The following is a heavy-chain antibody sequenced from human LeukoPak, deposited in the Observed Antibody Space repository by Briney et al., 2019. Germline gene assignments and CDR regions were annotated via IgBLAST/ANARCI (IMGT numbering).Heavy chain of an antibody. D-gene: IGHD6-25*01. J-gene: IGHJ6*03. Sequence: GASVNVSCKASGYTFSDSYMHWVRQAPGQGLEWMGWINPNSGVTNYAQKFQGRVTMTRDTSISTAYMELSRLTSDDTAVYYCATARSPPYLDVWGRGTKVAVSS. CDR1: GYTFSDSY. CDR3: ATARSPPYLDV. V-gene: IGHV1-2*02. CDR2: INPNSGVT.